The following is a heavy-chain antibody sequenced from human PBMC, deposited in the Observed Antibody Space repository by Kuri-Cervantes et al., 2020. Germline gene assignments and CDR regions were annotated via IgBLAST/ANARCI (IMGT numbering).Heavy chain of an antibody. CDR1: GFTFDDYA. CDR2: INQDGSVK. D-gene: IGHD4-23*01. Sequence: GGSLRLSCAASGFTFDDYAMHWVRQAPGKGLEWVANINQDGSVKWYVDSVRGRFTVSRDNSKNSLFLQMNSLRADDTAVYYCARDSQRWTQGGIDWGQGTLVTVSS. V-gene: IGHV3-7*01. CDR3: ARDSQRWTQGGID. J-gene: IGHJ4*02.